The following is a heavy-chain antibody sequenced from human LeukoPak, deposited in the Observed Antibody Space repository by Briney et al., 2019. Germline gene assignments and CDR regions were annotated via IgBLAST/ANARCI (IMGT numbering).Heavy chain of an antibody. J-gene: IGHJ3*02. D-gene: IGHD3-22*01. CDR1: GFTFSSYW. CDR3: ARGDYYDSSGFYHDAFDI. V-gene: IGHV3-7*01. Sequence: GGSLRLSCVASGFTFSSYWMTWVRQAPGKGLEWVANIKTDGSQIYYVDSVKGRFTISRDNAKNSLYLQMNSLRAEDTAVYYCARGDYYDSSGFYHDAFDIWGQGTMVTVSS. CDR2: IKTDGSQI.